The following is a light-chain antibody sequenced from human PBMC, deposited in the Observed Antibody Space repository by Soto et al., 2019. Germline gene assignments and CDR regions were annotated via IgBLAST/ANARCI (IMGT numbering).Light chain of an antibody. CDR3: QQRSDSPPLT. CDR2: DAY. CDR1: QSVFGY. V-gene: IGKV3-11*01. J-gene: IGKJ4*01. Sequence: EVVLTQSPATLSLSPGERATLSCRASQSVFGYLAWYQHKPGQAPRLLIYDAYKRATGVPARFSGSGSETGFTLIISSLEPEDFAVYYCQQRSDSPPLTFGGGTKVEIK.